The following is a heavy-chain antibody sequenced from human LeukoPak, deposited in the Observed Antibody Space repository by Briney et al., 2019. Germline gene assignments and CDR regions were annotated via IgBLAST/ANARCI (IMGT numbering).Heavy chain of an antibody. V-gene: IGHV3-43*02. CDR3: AKAAYYYDSSGSYAFDY. D-gene: IGHD3-22*01. CDR2: ISGDGGST. J-gene: IGHJ4*02. CDR1: GFTFDDYA. Sequence: GSLRLSCAASGFTFDDYAMHWVRQPPGKGLEWVSLISGDGGSTYYGDSVKGRFTISRDNSKNSLYLQMNSLRTEDTAFYYCAKAAYYYDSSGSYAFDYWGQGTLVTVSS.